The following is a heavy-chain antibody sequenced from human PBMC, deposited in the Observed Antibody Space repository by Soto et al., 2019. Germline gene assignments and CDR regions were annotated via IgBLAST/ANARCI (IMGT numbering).Heavy chain of an antibody. J-gene: IGHJ4*02. CDR2: ISSNGGST. CDR1: GFTFSSYA. CDR3: VKESPYCGGDCYRYFDY. Sequence: GGSLRLSCSASGFTFSSYAMHWVRQAPGKGLEYVSAISSNGGSTYYADSVKGRFTISRDNSKNTLYLQMSSLRAEDTAVYYCVKESPYCGGDCYRYFDYWGQGTLVTVSS. D-gene: IGHD2-21*02. V-gene: IGHV3-64D*08.